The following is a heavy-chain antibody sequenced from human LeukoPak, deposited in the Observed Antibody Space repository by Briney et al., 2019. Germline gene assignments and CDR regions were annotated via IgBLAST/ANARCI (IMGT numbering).Heavy chain of an antibody. CDR3: ARLDYYDSSGYPDAFDI. D-gene: IGHD3-22*01. J-gene: IGHJ3*02. CDR2: MNPNSGNT. Sequence: ASVKVSCKASGYIFANNFMHWVRQATGQGLEWMGWMNPNSGNTGYAQKFQGRVTMTRNTSISTAYMELSSLRSEDTAVYYCARLDYYDSSGYPDAFDIWGQGTMVTVSS. V-gene: IGHV1-8*02. CDR1: GYIFANNF.